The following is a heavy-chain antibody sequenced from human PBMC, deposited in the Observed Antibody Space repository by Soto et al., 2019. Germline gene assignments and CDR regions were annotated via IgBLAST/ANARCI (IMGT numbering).Heavy chain of an antibody. CDR2: INAGNGNT. CDR3: ARDQADSSSPRPLTVYYYYGMDV. D-gene: IGHD6-13*01. J-gene: IGHJ6*02. CDR1: GYTFTSYA. Sequence: ASVKVSCKASGYTFTSYAMHWVRQAPGQRLEWMGWINAGNGNTKYSQKFQGRVTITRDTSASTAYMELSSLRSEDTAVYYCARDQADSSSPRPLTVYYYYGMDVWGQGTTVTAP. V-gene: IGHV1-3*01.